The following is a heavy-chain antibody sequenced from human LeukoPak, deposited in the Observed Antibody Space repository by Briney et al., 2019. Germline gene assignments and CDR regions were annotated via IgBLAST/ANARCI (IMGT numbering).Heavy chain of an antibody. CDR2: ISSSGSTM. Sequence: PGGSLRLSCAASGFTFSDYYMSWIRQAPGKGLEWVSYISSSGSTMYYADSVKGRLTISRDNAKNSLYLQMNSLRAEDTAVYYCARESIVVVPAATYWGQGTLVTVSS. CDR1: GFTFSDYY. CDR3: ARESIVVVPAATY. J-gene: IGHJ4*02. D-gene: IGHD2-2*01. V-gene: IGHV3-11*04.